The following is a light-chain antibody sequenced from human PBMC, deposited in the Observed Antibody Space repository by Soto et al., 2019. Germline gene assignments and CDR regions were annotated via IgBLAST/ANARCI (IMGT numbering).Light chain of an antibody. CDR1: STDVGGYNY. J-gene: IGLJ1*01. V-gene: IGLV2-11*01. CDR2: DVS. Sequence: QSALTQPRSVSGSPGQSVTISCTGTSTDVGGYNYVSWYQHHPGKAPKLMIDDVSKRPSGVPDRFSGSKSGNTASLTISGLPAEDEADYYCCSYAGSYTYVFGTGIKLTVL. CDR3: CSYAGSYTYV.